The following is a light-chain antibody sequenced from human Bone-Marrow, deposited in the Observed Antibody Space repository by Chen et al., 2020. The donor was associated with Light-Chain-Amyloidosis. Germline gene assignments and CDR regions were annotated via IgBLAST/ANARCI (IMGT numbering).Light chain of an antibody. CDR1: SNDVGGYNY. Sequence: QSALTQPPSASASTGQSVTISCTGTSNDVGGYNYVSWYQQHPGKAPKIMIYEVSKRPSGVPDRFSGYKSGNTASMTGSGIQGEDEADYYCSSYAGSNKLVFGGGTRLTVL. CDR2: EVS. CDR3: SSYAGSNKLV. V-gene: IGLV2-8*01. J-gene: IGLJ2*01.